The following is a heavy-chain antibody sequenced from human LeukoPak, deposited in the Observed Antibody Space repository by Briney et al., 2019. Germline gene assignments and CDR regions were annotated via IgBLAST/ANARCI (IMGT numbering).Heavy chain of an antibody. Sequence: SETLSLTCTVSGGSMSSYYWSWIRQPPGKGLEWIGYIYYSGSTYYNPSLKSRVTTSVDTSKNQFSLKLSSVAAADTAVYYCAREVVGAIGYYFDYWGQGTLVTVSS. CDR1: GGSMSSYY. CDR3: AREVVGAIGYYFDY. D-gene: IGHD1-26*01. CDR2: IYYSGST. J-gene: IGHJ4*02. V-gene: IGHV4-30-4*01.